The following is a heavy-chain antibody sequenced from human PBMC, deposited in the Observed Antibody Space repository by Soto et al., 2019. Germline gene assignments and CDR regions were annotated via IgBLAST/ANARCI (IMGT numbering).Heavy chain of an antibody. V-gene: IGHV4-34*01. Sequence: PSETLSLTCAVYGGSFSGYYWSWIRQPPGKGLEWIGEINHSGSTNYNPSLKSRVTISVDTSKNQFSLKLSSVTAADTAVYYCATSTSFDYYYYGMDVWGQGTTVTVSS. J-gene: IGHJ6*02. CDR2: INHSGST. CDR1: GGSFSGYY. CDR3: ATSTSFDYYYYGMDV. D-gene: IGHD2-2*01.